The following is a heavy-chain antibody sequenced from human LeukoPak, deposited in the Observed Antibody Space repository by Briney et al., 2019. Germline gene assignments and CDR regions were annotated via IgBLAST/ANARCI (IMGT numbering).Heavy chain of an antibody. D-gene: IGHD1-14*01. CDR1: GGSISSSSYY. CDR2: IYYSGST. CDR3: ATRKGVYYFDY. Sequence: LETLSLTCTVSGGSISSSSYYRGWIRQPPGKGLEWIGSIYYSGSTYYNPSLKSRVTISVDTSKNQFSLKLSSVTAADTAVYYCATRKGVYYFDYWGQGTLVTVSS. J-gene: IGHJ4*02. V-gene: IGHV4-39*01.